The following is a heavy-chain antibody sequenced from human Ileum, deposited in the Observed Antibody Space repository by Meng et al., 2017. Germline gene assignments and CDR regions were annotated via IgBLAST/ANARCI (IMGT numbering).Heavy chain of an antibody. CDR3: ARDLGSVWVLGD. V-gene: IGHV4-61*01. CDR2: VSHTEDT. D-gene: IGHD3-16*01. CDR1: GAYVSSVIHL. Sequence: QGQLQVSGQGLLRPSETLSPPCNVSGAYVSSVIHLWNWIRQSPGRGLEWIGHVSHTEDTKYNPSLKSRVSISIDKSKNQISLKLTSVTAADTAVYYCARDLGSVWVLGDWGQGSLVTVSS. J-gene: IGHJ4*02.